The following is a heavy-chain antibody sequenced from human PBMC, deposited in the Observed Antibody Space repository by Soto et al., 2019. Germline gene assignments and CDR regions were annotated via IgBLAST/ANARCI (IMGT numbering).Heavy chain of an antibody. CDR2: IWYDGSNK. CDR3: ARDFLCSGSYWCADGMDV. Sequence: GGSLRLSCAASGFTFSSYGMHWVRQAPGKGLEWVAVIWYDGSNKYYADSVKGRFTISRDNSKNTLYLQMNSLRAEDTAVYYCARDFLCSGSYWCADGMDVWGQGTTVTGSS. V-gene: IGHV3-33*01. CDR1: GFTFSSYG. J-gene: IGHJ6*02. D-gene: IGHD1-26*01.